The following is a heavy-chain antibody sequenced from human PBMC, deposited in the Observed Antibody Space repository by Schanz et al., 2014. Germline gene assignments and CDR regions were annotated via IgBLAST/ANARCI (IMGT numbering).Heavy chain of an antibody. CDR2: ISDSGDST. Sequence: QVQLVDSGGGLVKPGGSLRLSCAASGFNFSDYYMTWIRQAPGKGLEWVSDISDSGDSTHYADSVKGRFTISRDNAKNSLFLQMNSLSAEDTAVYYCAKVAPAATYLDSWGLGTLVTVSS. CDR1: GFNFSDYY. D-gene: IGHD2-2*01. V-gene: IGHV3-11*01. J-gene: IGHJ4*02. CDR3: AKVAPAATYLDS.